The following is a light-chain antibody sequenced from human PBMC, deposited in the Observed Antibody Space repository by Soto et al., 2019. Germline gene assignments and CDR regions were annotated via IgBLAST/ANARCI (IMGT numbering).Light chain of an antibody. CDR2: ANI. CDR3: QTYDRSLSGVV. CDR1: SSNIGAGYD. V-gene: IGLV1-40*01. Sequence: QSVLTQPPSVSGAPGQRVTISCTGSSSNIGAGYDVHWYQQVPGTAPKLLIFANINRPSGVPDRFSGSKSDTSASLAITGLQADDEAAYYCQTYDRSLSGVVFGGGTKLTVL. J-gene: IGLJ2*01.